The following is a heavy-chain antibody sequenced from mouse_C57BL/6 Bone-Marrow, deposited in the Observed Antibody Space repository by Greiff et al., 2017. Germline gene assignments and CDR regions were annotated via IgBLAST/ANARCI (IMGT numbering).Heavy chain of an antibody. J-gene: IGHJ3*01. CDR1: GYTFTDYN. CDR3: ARWGYGNYGAWFAY. Sequence: VQLQQSGPELVKPGASVKIPCKASGYTFTDYNMDWVKQSHGKSLEWIGDINPNNGGTIYNQKFKGKATFTVDKSSSTAYMELRSLTSEDTAVYYCARWGYGNYGAWFAYWGQGTLVTVSA. V-gene: IGHV1-18*01. D-gene: IGHD2-1*01. CDR2: INPNNGGT.